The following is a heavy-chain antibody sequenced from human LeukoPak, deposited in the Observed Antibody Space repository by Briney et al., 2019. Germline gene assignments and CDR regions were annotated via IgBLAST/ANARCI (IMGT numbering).Heavy chain of an antibody. V-gene: IGHV3-30*02. Sequence: GGSLGLSCAASGFTFSYYGIHWVRQAPGKGLEWVTFIRSDGSNKYYADSVKGRFTISRDNSKNTVYLQMNSLRAEDTAVYYCAKDHSGGDSWYFDSWGQGTLVTVSS. J-gene: IGHJ4*02. CDR3: AKDHSGGDSWYFDS. CDR1: GFTFSYYG. D-gene: IGHD2-21*01. CDR2: IRSDGSNK.